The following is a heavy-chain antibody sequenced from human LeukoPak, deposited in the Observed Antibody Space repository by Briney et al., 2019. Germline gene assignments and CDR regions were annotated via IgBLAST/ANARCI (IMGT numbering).Heavy chain of an antibody. J-gene: IGHJ6*03. CDR3: AKDPVAGDRYYYYYMDV. D-gene: IGHD7-27*01. Sequence: PGGSLRLSCAASGFTFSSYEMNWVRQAPGKGLEWVSYISSSGSTIYYADSVKGRFTISRDNAKNTLYLQMNSLRAEDTAVYYCAKDPVAGDRYYYYYMDVWGKGTTVTISS. V-gene: IGHV3-48*03. CDR1: GFTFSSYE. CDR2: ISSSGSTI.